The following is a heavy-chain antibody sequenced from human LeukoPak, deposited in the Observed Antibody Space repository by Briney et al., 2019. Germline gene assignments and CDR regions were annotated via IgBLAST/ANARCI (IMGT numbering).Heavy chain of an antibody. J-gene: IGHJ3*02. V-gene: IGHV1-2*02. CDR1: GYTFIDYH. Sequence: GASVKVSCKASGYTFIDYHMHWVRQAPGQGLEWMGRINPNSGGTNYAQKFQGRVTMTRDTSITTYYMEVSRLRPDDTAVYYCARGTPDDAFDIWGQGTMVTVSS. CDR3: ARGTPDDAFDI. CDR2: INPNSGGT.